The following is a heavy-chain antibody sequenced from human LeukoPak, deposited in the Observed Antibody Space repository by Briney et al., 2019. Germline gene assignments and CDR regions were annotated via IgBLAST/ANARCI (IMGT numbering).Heavy chain of an antibody. Sequence: GGSLRLSCAASGFNFRDHWMDWVRQAPGKGLEWVGHIKTDGSETYYLDSLRGRFSISRDNTNNALYLQMNSLRVEDTTVYYCVKNNGWFHLAQWGQGTLVTVSS. CDR1: GFNFRDHW. D-gene: IGHD6-19*01. CDR2: IKTDGSET. V-gene: IGHV3-7*03. J-gene: IGHJ4*02. CDR3: VKNNGWFHLAQ.